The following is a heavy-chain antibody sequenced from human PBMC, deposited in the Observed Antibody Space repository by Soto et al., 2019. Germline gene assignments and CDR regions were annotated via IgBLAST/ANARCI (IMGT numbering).Heavy chain of an antibody. D-gene: IGHD3-10*01. CDR3: ASQARGKGY. CDR1: GGSISSSSYY. J-gene: IGHJ4*02. Sequence: QLQLQESGPGLVKPSETLSLTCTVSGGSISSSSYYWGWIRQPPGKGLEWIGSIYDSGRTYYNPSLKSRVNISVDTSKNQFSLKLSSVTAADTAVYDCASQARGKGYWGKGTLVTVSS. CDR2: IYDSGRT. V-gene: IGHV4-39*01.